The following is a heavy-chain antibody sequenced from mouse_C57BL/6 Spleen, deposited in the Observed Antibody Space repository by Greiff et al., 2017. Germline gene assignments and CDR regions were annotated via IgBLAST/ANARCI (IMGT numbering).Heavy chain of an antibody. CDR1: GFTFSNYW. Sequence: EVKLMESGGGLVQPGGSMKLSCVASGFTFSNYWMNWVRQSPEKGLEWFAQIRLKSDNNATHYAESVKVRFTISRDDSKINVYLQMNNLRAKDTGIYYCAEADDGYYWFAYWGQGTLVTVSA. J-gene: IGHJ3*01. CDR2: IRLKSDNNAT. CDR3: AEADDGYYWFAY. V-gene: IGHV6-3*01. D-gene: IGHD2-3*01.